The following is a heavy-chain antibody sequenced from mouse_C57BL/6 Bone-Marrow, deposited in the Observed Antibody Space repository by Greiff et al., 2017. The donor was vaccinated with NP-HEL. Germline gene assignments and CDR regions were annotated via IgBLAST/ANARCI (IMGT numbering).Heavy chain of an antibody. J-gene: IGHJ3*01. CDR2: ISNLAYSI. CDR3: AKLYGNYWFAY. V-gene: IGHV5-15*01. D-gene: IGHD2-1*01. CDR1: GFTFSDYG. Sequence: EVQGVESGGGLVQPGGSLKLSCAASGFTFSDYGMAWVRQAPRKGPEWVAFISNLAYSIYYADTVTGRFTISRENAKNTLYLEMSSLRSEDTAMYYCAKLYGNYWFAYWGQGTLVTVSA.